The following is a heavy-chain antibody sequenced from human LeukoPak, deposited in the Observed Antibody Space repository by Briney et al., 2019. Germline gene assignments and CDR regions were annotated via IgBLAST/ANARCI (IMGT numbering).Heavy chain of an antibody. D-gene: IGHD1-26*01. V-gene: IGHV4-59*11. CDR3: ARERWEGGSFVMGFDY. Sequence: SETLSLTCSVSGGSIRSHYWNWIRQPPGKAREWRGHIYYTGSTYYNPSLKSRVTISVDTSKNQFSLRLSSVTAADTAVYYCARERWEGGSFVMGFDYWGQGALVTVSS. CDR2: IYYTGST. CDR1: GGSIRSHY. J-gene: IGHJ4*02.